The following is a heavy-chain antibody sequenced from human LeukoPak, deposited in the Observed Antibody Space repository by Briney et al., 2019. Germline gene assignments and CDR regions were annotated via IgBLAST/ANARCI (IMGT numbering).Heavy chain of an antibody. CDR2: IPYSGST. CDR1: GDSISSSSYH. V-gene: IGHV4-39*07. Sequence: SSTLSLTCTVSGDSISSSSYHWGWIRQPPGEGLEWIGSIPYSGSTYYNPSLKSRVTISVDTSKNQFSLKLSSVTAADTAVYYCARCKDYYVSGSYYKTFDYWGQGTLVTVSS. J-gene: IGHJ4*02. D-gene: IGHD3-10*01. CDR3: ARCKDYYVSGSYYKTFDY.